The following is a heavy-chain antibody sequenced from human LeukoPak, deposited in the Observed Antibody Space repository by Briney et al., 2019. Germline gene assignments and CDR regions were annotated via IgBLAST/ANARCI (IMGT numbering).Heavy chain of an antibody. CDR1: GGSISSSSYY. V-gene: IGHV4-39*01. CDR3: ARRGDFRGGYFDY. CDR2: IYYSGST. D-gene: IGHD3-16*01. J-gene: IGHJ4*02. Sequence: SPSETLSLTCTVSGGSISSSSYYWGWIRQPPGKGLEWIGSIYYSGSTYYNPSLKSRVTISVDTSKNQFSLKLSSVTAADTAVYYCARRGDFRGGYFDYWGQGTLVTVSS.